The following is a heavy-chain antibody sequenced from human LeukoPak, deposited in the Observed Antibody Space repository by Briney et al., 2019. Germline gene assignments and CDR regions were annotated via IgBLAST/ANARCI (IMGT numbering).Heavy chain of an antibody. V-gene: IGHV3-7*01. CDR2: IKQDGSEK. CDR3: ARDEGSSENWNYAQY. J-gene: IGHJ4*02. CDR1: GFTFSSYW. Sequence: GGSLRLSCAASGFTFSSYWMHWVRQAPGKGLEWVANIKQDGSEKYYVDSVKGRFTISRDNAKNSLYLQMNSLRAEDTAVYYCARDEGSSENWNYAQYWGQGTLVTVSS. D-gene: IGHD1-7*01.